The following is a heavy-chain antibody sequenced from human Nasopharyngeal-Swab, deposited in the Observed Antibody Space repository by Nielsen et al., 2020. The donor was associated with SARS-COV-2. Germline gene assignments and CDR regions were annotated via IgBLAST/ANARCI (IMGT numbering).Heavy chain of an antibody. V-gene: IGHV3-43*02. D-gene: IGHD1-7*01. Sequence: GESLKISCAASGFTFSSYAMHWVRQAPGKGLEWVSLISGDGGSTYYADSVKGRFTISRDNSKNSLYLQMNSLRTEDTALYYCARAPHQYNWNYLYYWGQGTLVTVSS. CDR3: ARAPHQYNWNYLYY. CDR1: GFTFSSYA. CDR2: ISGDGGST. J-gene: IGHJ4*02.